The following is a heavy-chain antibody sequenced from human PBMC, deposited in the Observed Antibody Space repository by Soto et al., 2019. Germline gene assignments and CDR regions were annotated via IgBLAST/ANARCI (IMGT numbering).Heavy chain of an antibody. D-gene: IGHD3-16*02. CDR3: VSAHALRSSHSFDP. CDR1: GYIFSANY. Sequence: ASVKVSCKASGYIFSANYIHWVRQAPGQGLEWLGWINPHSGATNYAQKFLGRVTMSADTSASTAYMDLARLKSDDTAVYYCVSAHALRSSHSFDPWGRESLVTV. J-gene: IGHJ5*02. CDR2: INPHSGAT. V-gene: IGHV1-2*02.